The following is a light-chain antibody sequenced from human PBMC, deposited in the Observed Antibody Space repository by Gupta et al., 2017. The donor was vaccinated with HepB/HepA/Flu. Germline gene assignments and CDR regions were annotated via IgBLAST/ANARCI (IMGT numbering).Light chain of an antibody. J-gene: IGLJ2*01. CDR2: QTS. V-gene: IGLV7-46*01. CDR3: WLSYSGVGEV. CDR1: TGDVTSAPP. Sequence: GTVTLSCRSSTGDVTSAPPPTCTQQNLGHSPRTLLSQTSNRNSWTPARFSGSLLGGKAALTLSGAQSEDEAEYYCWLSYSGVGEVFGGGTKLTVL.